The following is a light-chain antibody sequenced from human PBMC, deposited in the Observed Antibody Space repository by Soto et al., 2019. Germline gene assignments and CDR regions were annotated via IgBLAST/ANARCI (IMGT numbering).Light chain of an antibody. CDR2: SYN. CDR3: SAWDDSLKGYV. V-gene: IGLV1-44*01. CDR1: SSNIGGEA. Sequence: QSVLTQPPSTSGTPGQRVTISCSGSSSNIGGEAVNWYQQLPGTAPKLLIYSYNQRPSGVPDRFSGSKSGTSASLAISVLQSEDEADYICSAWDDSLKGYVFCTGTKLTVL. J-gene: IGLJ1*01.